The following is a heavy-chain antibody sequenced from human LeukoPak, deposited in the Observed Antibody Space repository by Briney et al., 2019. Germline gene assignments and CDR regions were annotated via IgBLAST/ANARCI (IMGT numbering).Heavy chain of an antibody. D-gene: IGHD2/OR15-2a*01. CDR1: GGSISSGSYY. CDR2: IYTSGST. Sequence: PSETLSLTCTVSGGSISSGSYYWSWIRQPAGKGLEWIGRIYTSGSTNYNPSLKSRVTMSVDTSKNQFSLKLSSVTAADTAVYYCARASMDYYYYYMDVWGKGTTVTISS. J-gene: IGHJ6*03. CDR3: ARASMDYYYYYMDV. V-gene: IGHV4-61*02.